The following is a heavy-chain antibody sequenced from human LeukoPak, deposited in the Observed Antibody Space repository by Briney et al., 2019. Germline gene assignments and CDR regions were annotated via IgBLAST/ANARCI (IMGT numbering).Heavy chain of an antibody. CDR1: GFTFSSYW. J-gene: IGHJ5*02. D-gene: IGHD3-10*02. V-gene: IGHV3-7*01. CDR3: AREGFLTMSQINWFDP. Sequence: GGSLRLSCAASGFTFSSYWMSWVRQAPGKELEWVANIKQDGSEKYYVDSVKGRFTISRDNAKNSLYLQMNSLRAEDTAVYYCAREGFLTMSQINWFDPWGQGTLVTVSS. CDR2: IKQDGSEK.